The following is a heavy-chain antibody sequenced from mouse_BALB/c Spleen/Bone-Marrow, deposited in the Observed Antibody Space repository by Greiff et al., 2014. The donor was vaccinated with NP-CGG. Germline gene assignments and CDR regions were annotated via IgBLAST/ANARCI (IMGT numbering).Heavy chain of an antibody. V-gene: IGHV1-14*01. J-gene: IGHJ4*01. D-gene: IGHD2-14*01. CDR1: GYTFTSYV. CDR3: ARRGYDEGYYAMDY. Sequence: VQLQQSGPELVKPGASVKMSCKASGYTFTSYVMHWVKQKPGQGLEWIGYINPYNDGTKYNERFKGKATLTSDKSSSTAYMELSSLTSEDSAVYYCARRGYDEGYYAMDYWGQGTSVTVSS. CDR2: INPYNDGT.